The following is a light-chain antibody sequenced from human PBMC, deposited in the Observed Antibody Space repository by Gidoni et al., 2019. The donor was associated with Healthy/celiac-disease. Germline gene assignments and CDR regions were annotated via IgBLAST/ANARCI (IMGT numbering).Light chain of an antibody. Sequence: QSALTQPVSVSGSPGQSITISCTGTSRDVGSYNLVSWYQQHPGKAPKLMIYEVSKRPSGVSNRFSGSKSGNTASLTISGLQAEDEADYYCCSYAGSSTYVFGTGTKVTVL. CDR1: SRDVGSYNL. V-gene: IGLV2-23*02. CDR2: EVS. J-gene: IGLJ1*01. CDR3: CSYAGSSTYV.